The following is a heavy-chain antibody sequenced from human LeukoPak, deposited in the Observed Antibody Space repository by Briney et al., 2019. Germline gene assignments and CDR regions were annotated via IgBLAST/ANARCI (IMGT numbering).Heavy chain of an antibody. Sequence: GGSLRLSCAASGFTFSSYAMQWVRQAPGKGLEWVAVISYDGSNKYYADSVKGRFTISRDNSKNTLYLQMNSLRAEDTAVYYCARGTLPTYYYYGMDVWGQGTTVTVSS. CDR3: ARGTLPTYYYYGMDV. V-gene: IGHV3-30-3*01. J-gene: IGHJ6*02. CDR2: ISYDGSNK. D-gene: IGHD1-14*01. CDR1: GFTFSSYA.